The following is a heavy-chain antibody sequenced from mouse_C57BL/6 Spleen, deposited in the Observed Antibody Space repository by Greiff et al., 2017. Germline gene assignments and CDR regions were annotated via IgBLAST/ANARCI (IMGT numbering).Heavy chain of an antibody. Sequence: EVKLMESGGGLVQPGGSLKLSCAASGFTFSDYYMYWVRQTPEKRLEWVAYISNGGGSTYYPDTVKGRFTISRDNAKNTLYLQMSRLKSEDTAMYYCARHAGNWAYAMDYWGQGTSVTVSS. CDR3: ARHAGNWAYAMDY. V-gene: IGHV5-12*01. J-gene: IGHJ4*01. D-gene: IGHD4-1*01. CDR2: ISNGGGST. CDR1: GFTFSDYY.